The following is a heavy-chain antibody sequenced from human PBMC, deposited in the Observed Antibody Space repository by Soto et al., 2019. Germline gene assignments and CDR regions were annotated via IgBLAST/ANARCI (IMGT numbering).Heavy chain of an antibody. V-gene: IGHV4-34*01. J-gene: IGHJ6*03. CDR3: ARLGYCTSTSCSAVAAMDV. Sequence: SETLSLTCAVYGESFSGYYWSLIRLRPGKGLEWIGEINHSGSTNYNPSLKSRVTISVDTSKNQFSLKLSSVTAADTAVYYCARLGYCTSTSCSAVAAMDVWGKGTTVT. CDR2: INHSGST. D-gene: IGHD2-2*01. CDR1: GESFSGYY.